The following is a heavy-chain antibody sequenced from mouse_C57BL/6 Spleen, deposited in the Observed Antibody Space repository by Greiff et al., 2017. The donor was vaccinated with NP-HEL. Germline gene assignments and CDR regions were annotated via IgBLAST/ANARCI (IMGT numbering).Heavy chain of an antibody. CDR3: TTRNYD. CDR2: IDPENGDT. Sequence: EVMLVESGAELVRPGASVKLSCTASGFNIKDDYMHWVKQRPEQGLEWIGWIDPENGDTEYASKFQGKATITADTSSNTAYLQLSSLTSEDTAVYYCTTRNYDWGQGTTLTVSS. CDR1: GFNIKDDY. V-gene: IGHV14-4*01. D-gene: IGHD2-4*01. J-gene: IGHJ2*01.